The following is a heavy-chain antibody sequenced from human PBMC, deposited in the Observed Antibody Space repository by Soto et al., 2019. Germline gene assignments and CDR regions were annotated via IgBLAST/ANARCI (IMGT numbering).Heavy chain of an antibody. CDR2: IIHIFGTA. D-gene: IGHD3-22*01. V-gene: IGHV1-69*13. CDR1: GGTFSSYA. J-gene: IGHJ3*02. CDR3: ARDPYYYDSSGYKSDAVDI. Sequence: ASVKVSCKASGGTFSSYAISWVRQAPGQGLEWMGGIIHIFGTANYAQKFQGRVTITADESTSTASMELSSLRSEDTAVYYCARDPYYYDSSGYKSDAVDIWGQGTMVTVSS.